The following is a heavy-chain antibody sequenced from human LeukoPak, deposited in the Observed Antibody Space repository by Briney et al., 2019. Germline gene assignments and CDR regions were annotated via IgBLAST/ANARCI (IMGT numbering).Heavy chain of an antibody. D-gene: IGHD5-12*01. J-gene: IGHJ4*02. Sequence: ASVKISCKASGYTFTSYYMHWVRQAPGQGLEWMEIINPSGGSTSYAQKFQGRVTMTRDTSTSTVYMELSSLRSEDTAVYYCARDSGYDQFDYWGQGTLVTVSS. CDR3: ARDSGYDQFDY. V-gene: IGHV1-46*03. CDR1: GYTFTSYY. CDR2: INPSGGST.